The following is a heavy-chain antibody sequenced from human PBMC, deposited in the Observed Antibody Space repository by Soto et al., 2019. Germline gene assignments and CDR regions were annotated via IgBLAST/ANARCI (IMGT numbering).Heavy chain of an antibody. J-gene: IGHJ3*02. CDR1: GDSINSYY. Sequence: QVQLQESGPGLVKPSETLSFTCTVSGDSINSYYCSWIRQPPGKGLELIAYSYKSGTTNYNPSLKSRVTISVDTSKNQFAMKLSSVTAADTAVYYCARTYDNSGTNAVGYSVGIWGQGTMRTVSS. CDR2: SYKSGTT. V-gene: IGHV4-59*01. CDR3: ARTYDNSGTNAVGYSVGI. D-gene: IGHD3-22*01.